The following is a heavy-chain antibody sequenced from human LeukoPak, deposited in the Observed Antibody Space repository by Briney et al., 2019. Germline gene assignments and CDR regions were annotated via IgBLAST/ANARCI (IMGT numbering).Heavy chain of an antibody. J-gene: IGHJ4*02. Sequence: PSQTLSLTCAVSGGSISSGGYYWSWIRQHPGKGLEWIGYIYYSGSTYYNPSLKSRVTISVDTSKNQFSLKLSSVTAADTAVYYCARDSSGYYFSYWGQGTLVTVSS. V-gene: IGHV4-31*11. CDR1: GGSISSGGYY. CDR3: ARDSSGYYFSY. CDR2: IYYSGST. D-gene: IGHD3-22*01.